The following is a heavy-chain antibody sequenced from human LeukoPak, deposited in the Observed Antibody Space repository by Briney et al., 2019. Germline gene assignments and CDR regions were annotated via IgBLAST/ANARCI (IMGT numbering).Heavy chain of an antibody. CDR1: GDSVSANGAA. J-gene: IGHJ3*02. CDR3: ARVPYYDFQADAFDI. V-gene: IGHV6-1*01. Sequence: SQTLSLTCAISGDSVSANGAAWNWIRQSPSRGLEWLGRTYYRSKWYNDYAVSVKSRITINPDTSKNQFSLQLNSVTPEDTAVYYCARVPYYDFQADAFDIWGQGTMVTVSS. D-gene: IGHD3-3*01. CDR2: TYYRSKWYN.